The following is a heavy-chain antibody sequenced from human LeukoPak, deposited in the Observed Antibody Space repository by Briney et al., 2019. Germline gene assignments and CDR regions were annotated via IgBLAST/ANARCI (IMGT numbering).Heavy chain of an antibody. CDR1: GFTLDDYA. D-gene: IGHD3-3*01. J-gene: IGHJ6*03. Sequence: GGSLRLSCAASGFTLDDYAMHWVRQAPGKGLEWVANIKQDGSEKYYVDSVKGRFTISRDNAKNSLYLQMNSLRAEDTAVYYCARDAQYYDFWSGYYYYMDVWGKGTTVTVSS. CDR2: IKQDGSEK. CDR3: ARDAQYYDFWSGYYYYMDV. V-gene: IGHV3-7*01.